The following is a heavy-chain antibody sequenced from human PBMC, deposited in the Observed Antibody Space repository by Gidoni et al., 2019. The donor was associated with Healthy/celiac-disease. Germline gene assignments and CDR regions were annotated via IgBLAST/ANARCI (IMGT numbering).Heavy chain of an antibody. Sequence: QVQLQQWGAGLLKPSETLSLTCAVYGGSFSGYYWSWIRQPPGKGLEWIGEINHSGSTNYTPSLKSRVTISVDTSKNQFSLKLSSVTAADTAVYYCARGKYSYGYRYYFDYWGQGTLVTVSS. CDR3: ARGKYSYGYRYYFDY. J-gene: IGHJ4*02. V-gene: IGHV4-34*01. D-gene: IGHD5-18*01. CDR1: GGSFSGYY. CDR2: INHSGST.